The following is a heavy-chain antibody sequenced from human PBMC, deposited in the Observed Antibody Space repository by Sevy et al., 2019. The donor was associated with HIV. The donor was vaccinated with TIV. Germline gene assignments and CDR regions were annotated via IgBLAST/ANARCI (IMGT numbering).Heavy chain of an antibody. Sequence: ASVKVSCKASGYTFTGYYMHWVRQAPGQGLEWMGWINPNTSATNYAQKFRGRVTMTRDTSISTTYMELSSLSSDDTAVYYCTRDRQHSRDIWGHGTMVTVSS. J-gene: IGHJ3*02. CDR1: GYTFTGYY. CDR3: TRDRQHSRDI. V-gene: IGHV1-2*02. CDR2: INPNTSAT. D-gene: IGHD3-3*02.